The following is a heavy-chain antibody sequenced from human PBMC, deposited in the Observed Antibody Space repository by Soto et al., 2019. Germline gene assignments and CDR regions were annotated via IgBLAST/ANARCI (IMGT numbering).Heavy chain of an antibody. CDR3: ARLVIAAAGPSNGMDV. CDR1: GYSFTSYW. CDR2: IDPSDSYT. D-gene: IGHD6-13*01. V-gene: IGHV5-10-1*01. J-gene: IGHJ6*02. Sequence: RGESLKISCKGSGYSFTSYWISWVRQMPGKGLEWMGRIDPSDSYTNYSPSFQGHVTISADKSISTAYLQWSSLKASDTAMYYCARLVIAAAGPSNGMDVWGQGXTVTVYS.